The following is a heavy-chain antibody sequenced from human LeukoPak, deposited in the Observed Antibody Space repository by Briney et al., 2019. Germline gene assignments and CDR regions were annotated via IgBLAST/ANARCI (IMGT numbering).Heavy chain of an antibody. D-gene: IGHD3-22*01. CDR3: ARDDNLAKNTMIQGY. J-gene: IGHJ4*02. CDR1: GYTFTSYD. V-gene: IGHV1-46*01. Sequence: GASVKVSCKASGYTFTSYDINWVRQAPGQGLEWMGIINPSGGSTSYAQKFQGRVTMTRDTSTSTVYMELSSLRSEDTAVYYCARDDNLAKNTMIQGYWGQGTLVTVSS. CDR2: INPSGGST.